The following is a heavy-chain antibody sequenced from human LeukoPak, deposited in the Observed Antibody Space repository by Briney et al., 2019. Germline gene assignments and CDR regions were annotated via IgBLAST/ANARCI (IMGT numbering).Heavy chain of an antibody. V-gene: IGHV1-3*03. CDR2: INDGDGNT. CDR3: ARGRGEFGGSYFLDY. J-gene: IGHJ4*02. Sequence: ASVKVSCKASGYTFTSYAVHWVRRAPGQSPEWMGYINDGDGNTKYSQEFQGRVTITRDTSASIVYMELCSLRSEDMAFYYCARGRGEFGGSYFLDYWGQGTLVTVSS. CDR1: GYTFTSYA. D-gene: IGHD1-26*01.